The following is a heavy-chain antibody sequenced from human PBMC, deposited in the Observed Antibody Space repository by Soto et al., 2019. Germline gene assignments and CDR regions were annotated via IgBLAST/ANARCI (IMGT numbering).Heavy chain of an antibody. CDR3: ARLGYDSSGYPRDYFDY. Sequence: SETLSLTCTVSGGSISSYYWSWIRQPPGKGLEWIGYIYYSGSTNYNPSPKSRLTISVETSKNHFSLKLISVTAADTAVYYCARLGYDSSGYPRDYFDYWGQGTLVTVSS. J-gene: IGHJ4*02. V-gene: IGHV4-59*01. CDR2: IYYSGST. CDR1: GGSISSYY. D-gene: IGHD3-22*01.